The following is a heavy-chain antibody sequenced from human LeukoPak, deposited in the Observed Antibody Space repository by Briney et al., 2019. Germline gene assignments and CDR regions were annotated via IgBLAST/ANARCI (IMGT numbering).Heavy chain of an antibody. V-gene: IGHV4-39*01. J-gene: IGHJ4*02. CDR3: ARTAGYCSGGTCLDS. CDR1: GGPIGSSSYY. D-gene: IGHD2-15*01. Sequence: KPSETLSLTCSVSGGPIGSSSYYWGWIRQPPGKGLEWIGSIYYSGSTYYNPSLKRRLTIAADTSQNQFSLRLSSVTAADTAVYYCARTAGYCSGGTCLDSWGQGTLITVSS. CDR2: IYYSGST.